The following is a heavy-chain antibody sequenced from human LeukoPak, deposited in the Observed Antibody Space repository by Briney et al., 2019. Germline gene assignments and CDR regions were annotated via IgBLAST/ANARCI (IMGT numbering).Heavy chain of an antibody. D-gene: IGHD3-10*01. CDR2: ISWNSGSI. Sequence: GGSLRLSCAASGFTFDDYAMHWVRQAPGKGLEWVSGISWNSGSIGYADSVKGRFTISRDNAKNSLYLQMNSLRAEDTALYYCAKVGMVRGVFYYFDYWGQGTLVTVSS. J-gene: IGHJ4*02. CDR3: AKVGMVRGVFYYFDY. CDR1: GFTFDDYA. V-gene: IGHV3-9*01.